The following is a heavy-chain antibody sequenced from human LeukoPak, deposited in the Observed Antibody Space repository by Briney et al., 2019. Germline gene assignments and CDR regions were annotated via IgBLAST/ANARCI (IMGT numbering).Heavy chain of an antibody. CDR1: GFTFSSYS. J-gene: IGHJ4*02. CDR3: ARGRFSFGVVSTHFDY. V-gene: IGHV3-21*01. Sequence: PGGSLRLSCAASGFTFSSYSMNWVRQAPGEGLEWVSSISSSSSYIYYADSVKGRFTISRDNAKNSLYLQMNSLRAEDTAVYYCARGRFSFGVVSTHFDYWGQGTLVTVSS. D-gene: IGHD3-3*01. CDR2: ISSSSSYI.